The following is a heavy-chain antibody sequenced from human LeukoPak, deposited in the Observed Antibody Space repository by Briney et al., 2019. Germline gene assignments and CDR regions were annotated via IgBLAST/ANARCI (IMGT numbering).Heavy chain of an antibody. V-gene: IGHV3-7*01. CDR2: IRQDGGEQ. CDR3: ATYSRNKGREFHY. J-gene: IGHJ1*01. D-gene: IGHD6-13*01. Sequence: PGGSLRLSCAASGFTFSNDWMGWVRQAPGKGLEWVANIRQDGGEQYYMDSVKGRFTISRDNGKNSAYLQMNSLRVEDTAVYYCATYSRNKGREFHYWGQGTLVSVSP. CDR1: GFTFSNDW.